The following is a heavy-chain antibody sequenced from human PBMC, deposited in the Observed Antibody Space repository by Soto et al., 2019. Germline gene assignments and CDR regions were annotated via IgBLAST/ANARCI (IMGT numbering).Heavy chain of an antibody. CDR2: ISGSGGST. Sequence: GGSLRLSCAASGFTFSSYAMSWVRQAPGKGLEWVSAISGSGGSTYYADSVKGRLPISRDNSTNTRYLQMNSLRAEDTAVYYCAKDEYYDSSGYRQNYYYYGMDVWGQGTTVTVSS. D-gene: IGHD3-22*01. CDR1: GFTFSSYA. J-gene: IGHJ6*02. V-gene: IGHV3-23*01. CDR3: AKDEYYDSSGYRQNYYYYGMDV.